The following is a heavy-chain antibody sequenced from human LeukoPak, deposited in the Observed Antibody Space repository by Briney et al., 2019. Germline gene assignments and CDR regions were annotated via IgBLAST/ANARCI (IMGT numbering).Heavy chain of an antibody. CDR1: GFTFSSYS. Sequence: GGSLRLSCAASGFTFSSYSMNWVRQAPGKGLEWVSSISSSSSYIYYADSVKGRFTISRDNAKNSLYPQMNSLRAEDTAVYYCARDSKGELLGTFDYWGQGTLVTVSS. J-gene: IGHJ4*02. CDR3: ARDSKGELLGTFDY. D-gene: IGHD1-26*01. CDR2: ISSSSSYI. V-gene: IGHV3-21*01.